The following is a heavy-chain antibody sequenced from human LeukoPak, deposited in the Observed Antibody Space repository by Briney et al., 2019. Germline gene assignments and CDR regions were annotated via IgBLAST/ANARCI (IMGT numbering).Heavy chain of an antibody. D-gene: IGHD3-10*01. Sequence: GGSLRLSCAASGFXFNTYWMTWVRQAPGRGLEWVANINQDGSQKYSVDSVKGRFTISRDNAKSSLYLQMNSLRAEDTAVYYCVRGSSGTAVRGISWAWFDPWGQGTLVTVSS. V-gene: IGHV3-7*05. CDR3: VRGSSGTAVRGISWAWFDP. J-gene: IGHJ5*02. CDR1: GFXFNTYW. CDR2: INQDGSQK.